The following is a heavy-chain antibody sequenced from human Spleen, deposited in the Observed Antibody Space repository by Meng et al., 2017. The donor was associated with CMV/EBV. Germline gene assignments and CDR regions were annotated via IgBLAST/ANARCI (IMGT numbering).Heavy chain of an antibody. D-gene: IGHD2-21*02. CDR3: AKGGGERVTFDAMDV. CDR1: GFTFDDYA. V-gene: IGHV3-9*01. CDR2: ISWNSGSI. Sequence: SLKISCAASGFTFDDYAMHWVRQAPGKGLEWVSGISWNSGSIGYADSVKGRFTISRDNAKNSLYLQMNSLRAEDTALYYCAKGGGERVTFDAMDVWGQGTTVTVSS. J-gene: IGHJ6*02.